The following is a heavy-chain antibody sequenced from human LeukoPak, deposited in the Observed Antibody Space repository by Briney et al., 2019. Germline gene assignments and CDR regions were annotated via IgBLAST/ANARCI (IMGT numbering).Heavy chain of an antibody. CDR3: ARDGRPHYYYYYYMDV. CDR1: GGSIRSSDYY. CDR2: IYYSGIT. J-gene: IGHJ6*03. V-gene: IGHV4-39*02. Sequence: ASETLSLTCTVSGGSIRSSDYYWDWIRQPPGKGLEWIGNIYYSGITYYNPSLKSRVTISVDTSKNQFSLKLSSVTAADTAVYYCARDGRPHYYYYYYMDVWGKGTTVTVSS.